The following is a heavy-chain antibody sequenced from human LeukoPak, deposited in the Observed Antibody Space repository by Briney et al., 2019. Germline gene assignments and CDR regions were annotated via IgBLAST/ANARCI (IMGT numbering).Heavy chain of an antibody. CDR3: AKGGLIAYFDY. J-gene: IGHJ4*02. CDR1: GLTFSSYA. D-gene: IGHD3-16*02. CDR2: ISGSDDST. Sequence: GGSLRLSCAASGLTFSSYAMSWVRQAPGKGLEWVSAISGSDDSTYYADSVKGRFTISRDNSKNTLYLKMNSLRAEDTALYYCAKGGLIAYFDYWGQGTLVTVSS. V-gene: IGHV3-23*01.